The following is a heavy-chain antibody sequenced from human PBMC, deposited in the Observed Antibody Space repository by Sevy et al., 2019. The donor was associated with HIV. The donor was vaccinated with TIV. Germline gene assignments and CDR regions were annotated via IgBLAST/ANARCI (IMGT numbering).Heavy chain of an antibody. J-gene: IGHJ4*02. CDR1: GFTFSTYG. D-gene: IGHD1-1*01. CDR2: ISCDGIKT. V-gene: IGHV3-30*18. CDR3: AKDGGWYNYAPSDY. Sequence: GGSLRLSCAASGFTFSTYGMHWVRQAPGKGLEWVAVISCDGIKTYYADSMKGRFTISRDNSKNTLYLQMNSLRPEDTAVYYCAKDGGWYNYAPSDYWGLGTLVTVSS.